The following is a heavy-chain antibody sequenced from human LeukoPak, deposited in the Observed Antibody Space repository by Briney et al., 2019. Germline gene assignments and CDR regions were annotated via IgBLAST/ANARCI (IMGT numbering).Heavy chain of an antibody. CDR3: AKVRGYSYGSLDY. D-gene: IGHD5-18*01. J-gene: IGHJ4*02. CDR2: ISGDGDST. CDR1: GFTISGYW. Sequence: PGGSLRLSCAASGFTISGYWMHWVRQAPGKGLECVSLISGDGDSTYYADSVKGRFTISRDNSKNSLYLQMNSLRTEDTAFYYCAKVRGYSYGSLDYWGQGTLVTVSS. V-gene: IGHV3-43*02.